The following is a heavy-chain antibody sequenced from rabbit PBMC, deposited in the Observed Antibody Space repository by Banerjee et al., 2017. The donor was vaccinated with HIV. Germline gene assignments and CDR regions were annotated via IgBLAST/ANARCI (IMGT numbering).Heavy chain of an antibody. Sequence: QSLEESGGDLVKPGASLTLTCTASGFSFSSNAMCWVRQAPGKGLEWIACIYTTSGSTYYASWAKGRFTISKTSSTTVTLQMTSLTAADTATYFCARDVVAGDGYALWGQGTLVTVS. J-gene: IGHJ3*01. CDR1: GFSFSSNA. CDR2: IYTTSGST. V-gene: IGHV1S40*01. CDR3: ARDVVAGDGYAL. D-gene: IGHD6-1*01.